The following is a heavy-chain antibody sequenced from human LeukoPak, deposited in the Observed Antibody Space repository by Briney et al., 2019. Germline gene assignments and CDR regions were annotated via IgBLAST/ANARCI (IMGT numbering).Heavy chain of an antibody. CDR2: IIPIFGTA. CDR3: ARDGGLGAFDI. J-gene: IGHJ3*02. CDR1: GGTFSSYA. V-gene: IGHV1-69*05. D-gene: IGHD3-16*01. Sequence: SVKVTRKASGGTFSSYAISWVRQAPGQGLEWMGRIIPIFGTANYAQKFQGRVTITTDESTSTAYMELSSLRSEDTAVYYCARDGGLGAFDIWGQGTMVTVSS.